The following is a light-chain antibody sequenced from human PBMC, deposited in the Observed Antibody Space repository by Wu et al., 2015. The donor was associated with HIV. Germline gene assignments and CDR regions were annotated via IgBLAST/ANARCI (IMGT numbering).Light chain of an antibody. Sequence: EIVLTQSPGTLSLSPGERATLSCRASQSVSSNYLAWYQQKPGQAPRLLVYGASTRATGIPARFSGSGSGTDFTLTISRLEPEDFAVYYCQQYGSSPTFGP. V-gene: IGKV3-20*01. CDR3: QQYGSSPT. CDR1: QSVSSNY. J-gene: IGKJ3*01. CDR2: GAS.